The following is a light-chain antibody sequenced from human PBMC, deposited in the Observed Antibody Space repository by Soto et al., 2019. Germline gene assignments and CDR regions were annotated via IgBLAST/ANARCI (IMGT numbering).Light chain of an antibody. Sequence: QSALTQPASVSGSPGQSITVSCTGTSSDIGFYNYVSWYQQHPGKAPKLIIYEVSNRPSGVSNRFSGSKSGNTASLTVSGLQAEDEADYYCASFTTTSTRVFGTGTKLT. CDR3: ASFTTTSTRV. V-gene: IGLV2-14*01. J-gene: IGLJ1*01. CDR1: SSDIGFYNY. CDR2: EVS.